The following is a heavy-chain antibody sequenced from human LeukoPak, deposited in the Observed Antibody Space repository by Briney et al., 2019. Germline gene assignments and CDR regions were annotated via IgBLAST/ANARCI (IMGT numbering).Heavy chain of an antibody. CDR1: GFTVSSNY. CDR3: ARDREEVTARAQMDV. CDR2: IYNDGST. V-gene: IGHV3-53*01. D-gene: IGHD2-21*02. Sequence: PGGSLRLSCAASGFTVSSNYMSWVRQAPGKGLEGVSVIYNDGSTYYADSAKGRFTISRDNSKNTLYLQMNGLSAEDTAVYYCARDREEVTARAQMDVWGKGTTVTVSS. J-gene: IGHJ6*04.